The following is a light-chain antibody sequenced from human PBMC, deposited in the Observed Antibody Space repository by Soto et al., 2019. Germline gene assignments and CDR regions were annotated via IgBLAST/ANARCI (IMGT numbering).Light chain of an antibody. CDR1: QGISNY. CDR3: QKYNSAPQDT. CDR2: AAS. J-gene: IGKJ1*01. Sequence: IQMTQSPSSLSASVGDRVTITCRASQGISNYLAWYQQKPGKVPKLLIYAASTLQSGVPSRFSGSGSGTDFTLTISSLQPEDVATYYCQKYNSAPQDTFGQGTKVDIK. V-gene: IGKV1-27*01.